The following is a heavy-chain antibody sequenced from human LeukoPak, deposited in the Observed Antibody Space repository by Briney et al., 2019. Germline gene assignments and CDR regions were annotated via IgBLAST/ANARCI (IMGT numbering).Heavy chain of an antibody. CDR3: TKDPIPNYYYGMDV. CDR1: GFTFSDYY. Sequence: GGSLRLSCAASGFTFSDYYMSWIRQAPGKGLEWVSYISSSGSTIYYADSVKGRFTISRDNAKNSLYLQMNSLRAEGTAVYYCTKDPIPNYYYGMDVWGQGTTVTVSS. J-gene: IGHJ6*02. CDR2: ISSSGSTI. V-gene: IGHV3-11*01.